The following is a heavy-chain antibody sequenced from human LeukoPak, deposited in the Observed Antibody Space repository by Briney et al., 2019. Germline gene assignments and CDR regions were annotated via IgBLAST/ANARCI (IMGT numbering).Heavy chain of an antibody. V-gene: IGHV3-48*03. J-gene: IGHJ4*02. D-gene: IGHD2-21*02. Sequence: GGSLRLSCAASGFTFSSYEMNWVRQAPGKGLEWVSYISSSGSTIYYADSVKGRFTISRDNAKNSLYLQMNSLRAEDTAVYYCARWAHIVVVTAGGFDYWGQGTLVTVSS. CDR1: GFTFSSYE. CDR3: ARWAHIVVVTAGGFDY. CDR2: ISSSGSTI.